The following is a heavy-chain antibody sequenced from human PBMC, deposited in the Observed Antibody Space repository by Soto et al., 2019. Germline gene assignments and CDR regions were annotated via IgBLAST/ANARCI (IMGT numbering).Heavy chain of an antibody. J-gene: IGHJ3*02. CDR3: ARGRYDYIWGSYRAQFDI. CDR2: MNPNSGNT. V-gene: IGHV1-8*01. CDR1: GYTFTSYD. D-gene: IGHD3-16*02. Sequence: ASVKVSCKASGYTFTSYDINWVRQATGQVLEWMGWMNPNSGNTGYAQKFQGRVTMTRNTSISTAYMELSSLRSEDTAVYYCARGRYDYIWGSYRAQFDIWGQGTMVTVSS.